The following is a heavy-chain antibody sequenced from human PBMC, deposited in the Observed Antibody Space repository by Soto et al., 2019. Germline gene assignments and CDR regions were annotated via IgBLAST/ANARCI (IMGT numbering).Heavy chain of an antibody. CDR2: IYYSGST. CDR3: AGDAGYCSSTSCYPNWFDP. J-gene: IGHJ5*02. V-gene: IGHV4-59*01. D-gene: IGHD2-2*01. CDR1: GGSISSYY. Sequence: QVQLQESGPGLVKPSETLSLTCTVSGGSISSYYWSWIRQPPGKGLEWIGYIYYSGSTNYNPSLKSRVAISVDTAKDQCSLELGSVAAADTAVYYCAGDAGYCSSTSCYPNWFDPWGQGTLVTVSS.